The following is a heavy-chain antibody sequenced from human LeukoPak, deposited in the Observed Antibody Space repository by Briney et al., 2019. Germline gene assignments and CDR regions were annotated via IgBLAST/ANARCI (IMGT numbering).Heavy chain of an antibody. CDR2: SSGSGGST. V-gene: IGHV3-23*01. Sequence: GGALRLSCAASGCTFISYAMSWVRQALGKGLEWGSTSSGSGGSTYYADSVKGRFTISRANSKNTLYLQMNCLRADDKAVYYCENEDDIVFPAEVQFDYWGQGALVTVSS. CDR3: ENEDDIVFPAEVQFDY. CDR1: GCTFISYA. J-gene: IGHJ4*02. D-gene: IGHD2-15*01.